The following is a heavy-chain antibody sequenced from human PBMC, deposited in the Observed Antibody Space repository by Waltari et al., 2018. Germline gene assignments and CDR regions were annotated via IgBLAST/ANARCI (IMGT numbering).Heavy chain of an antibody. J-gene: IGHJ4*02. CDR2: ISGSGGST. D-gene: IGHD6-13*01. CDR1: GFTFSSYA. CDR3: AKTGASSWYFYFDY. Sequence: EVQLLESGGGLVQPGGSLSLSCAASGFTFSSYAMSWVRQAPGKGRGWGSGISGSGGSTYDADSVKGRFTISRDNCKNTLYLQMNSLRAEDTAVYYCAKTGASSWYFYFDYWGQGTLVTVSS. V-gene: IGHV3-23*01.